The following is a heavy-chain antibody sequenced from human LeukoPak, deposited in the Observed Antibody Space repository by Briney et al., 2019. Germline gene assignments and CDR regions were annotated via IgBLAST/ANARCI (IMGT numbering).Heavy chain of an antibody. CDR2: ISSSGSTI. V-gene: IGHV3-11*01. CDR3: AKKYSTGLDP. Sequence: GGSLRLSCAASGFTFSDYYMSWIRQAPGKGLEWVSYISSSGSTIYYADSVKGRFTISRDNSKNTLYLQMNSLRAEDTAVYYCAKKYSTGLDPWGQGTLVTVSP. J-gene: IGHJ5*02. CDR1: GFTFSDYY. D-gene: IGHD1-26*01.